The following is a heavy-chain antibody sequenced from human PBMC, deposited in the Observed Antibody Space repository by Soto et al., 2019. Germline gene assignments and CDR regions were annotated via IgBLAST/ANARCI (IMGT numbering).Heavy chain of an antibody. D-gene: IGHD6-19*01. CDR2: ISYDGSNK. CDR1: GFTFSSYG. J-gene: IGHJ4*02. V-gene: IGHV3-30*18. CDR3: AKASRYSSGWYDY. Sequence: GGSLRLSCAASGFTFSSYGMHWVRQAPGKGLEWVAVISYDGSNKYYADSVKGRFTISRDNSKNTLYLQMNSLRAEDTAVYYCAKASRYSSGWYDYWGQGTLVTVSS.